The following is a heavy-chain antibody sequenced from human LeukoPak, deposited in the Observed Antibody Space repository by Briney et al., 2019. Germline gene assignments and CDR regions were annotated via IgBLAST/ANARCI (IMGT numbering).Heavy chain of an antibody. CDR3: ARDGGSNWYYFDY. V-gene: IGHV3-30*03. Sequence: GGSLRLSCAASGFTFDSYGMHWVRQAPGKGLEWVAVISYDGNNKYYANSVKGRFTISRDNSKNTLYLQMNSLRAEDTAVYYCARDGGSNWYYFDYWGQGTLVTVSS. J-gene: IGHJ4*02. CDR2: ISYDGNNK. CDR1: GFTFDSYG. D-gene: IGHD1-26*01.